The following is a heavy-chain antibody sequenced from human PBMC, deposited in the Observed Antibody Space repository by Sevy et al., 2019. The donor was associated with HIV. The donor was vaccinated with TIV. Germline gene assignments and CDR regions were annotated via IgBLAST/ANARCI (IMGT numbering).Heavy chain of an antibody. CDR3: AGTKDYYDNSGDPFDY. CDR2: FDPEDGET. CDR1: GYTLTGFS. V-gene: IGHV1-24*01. Sequence: ASVKVSCKVTGYTLTGFSMHWVRQTPGKGLEWMGTFDPEDGETIYAQKFQGRVIMTEDTSADTAHMDLSSLTSEDTAVYYCAGTKDYYDNSGDPFDYWGQGTLVTVSS. J-gene: IGHJ4*02. D-gene: IGHD3-22*01.